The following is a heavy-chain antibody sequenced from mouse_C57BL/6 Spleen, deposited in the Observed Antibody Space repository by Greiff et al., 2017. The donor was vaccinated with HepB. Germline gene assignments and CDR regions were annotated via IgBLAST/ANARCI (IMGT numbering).Heavy chain of an antibody. CDR3: ARDYYGSSYGYYAMDY. J-gene: IGHJ4*01. V-gene: IGHV1-22*01. CDR2: INPNNGGT. D-gene: IGHD1-1*01. CDR1: GYTFTDYN. Sequence: DVQLVESGPELVKPGASVKMSCKASGYTFTDYNMHWVKQSHGKSLEWIGYINPNNGGTSYNQKFKGKATLTVNKSSSTAYMELRSLTSEDSAVYYCARDYYGSSYGYYAMDYWGQGTSVTVSS.